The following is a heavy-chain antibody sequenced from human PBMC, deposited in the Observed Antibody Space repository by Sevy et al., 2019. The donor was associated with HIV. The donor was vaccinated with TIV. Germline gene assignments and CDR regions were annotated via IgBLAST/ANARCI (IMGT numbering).Heavy chain of an antibody. CDR3: AKDRVTVFGVVVTFDS. V-gene: IGHV3-23*01. Sequence: GGSLRLSCAASRFTFDSYAMHWVRQVAGKGLEWVSTITGSGYATYYADSVKGRFIISRDTSRNTLSLQMNSLRVEDSAVYFCAKDRVTVFGVVVTFDSWGHGTLVTVSS. CDR1: RFTFDSYA. D-gene: IGHD3-3*01. J-gene: IGHJ4*01. CDR2: ITGSGYAT.